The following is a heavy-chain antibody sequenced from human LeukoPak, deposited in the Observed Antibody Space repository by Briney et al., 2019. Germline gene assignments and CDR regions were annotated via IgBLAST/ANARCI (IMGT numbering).Heavy chain of an antibody. CDR3: ARNQRGGYSYEFDY. V-gene: IGHV3-11*04. CDR2: ISSSGSTI. D-gene: IGHD5-18*01. CDR1: GFTFSDYY. Sequence: GGSLRLSCAASGFTFSDYYMSWIRQAPGKGLEWVSYISSSGSTIYYADSVKGRFTISRDNSKNTLYLQMNSLRAEDTAVYYCARNQRGGYSYEFDYWGRGTLVTVSS. J-gene: IGHJ4*02.